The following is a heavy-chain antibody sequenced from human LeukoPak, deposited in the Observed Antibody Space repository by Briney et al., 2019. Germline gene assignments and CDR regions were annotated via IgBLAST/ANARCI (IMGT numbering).Heavy chain of an antibody. CDR3: ARREVVVVPAARGTSYAFDI. CDR2: IYYSGST. CDR1: GGSISSYY. V-gene: IGHV4-39*01. D-gene: IGHD2-2*01. Sequence: SETLSLTCTVSGGSISSYYWGWIRQPPGKGLEWIGSIYYSGSTYYNPSLKSRVTISVDTSKNQFSLKLSSVTAADTAVYYCARREVVVVPAARGTSYAFDIWGQGTMVTVSS. J-gene: IGHJ3*02.